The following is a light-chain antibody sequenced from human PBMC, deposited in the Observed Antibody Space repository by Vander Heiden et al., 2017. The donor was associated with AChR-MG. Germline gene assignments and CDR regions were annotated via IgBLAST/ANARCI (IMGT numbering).Light chain of an antibody. J-gene: IGKJ1*01. V-gene: IGKV3-15*01. CDR3: QQYNNWRT. Sequence: EIVMTQSPATLSVSPGERATLPCRASQSVSSNLAWYQQKPGQAPRLLIYGASTRATGSPARFSGSGSGTEFTLTISSLQSEDFAVYYCQQYNNWRTFGQGTKVEIK. CDR2: GAS. CDR1: QSVSSN.